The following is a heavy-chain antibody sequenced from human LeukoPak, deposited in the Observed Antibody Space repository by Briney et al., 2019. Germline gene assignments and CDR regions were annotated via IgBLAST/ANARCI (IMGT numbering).Heavy chain of an antibody. CDR3: ARESCSGGSCYYFDY. D-gene: IGHD2-15*01. Sequence: PGGSLRLSCAASGFTFSDYYMSWIRQAPGKGLEWVSYISSSSSHTNYADSVKGRFTISRDNAKNSLYLQMNSLRAEDTAVYYCARESCSGGSCYYFDYWGQGTLVTVSS. CDR1: GFTFSDYY. J-gene: IGHJ4*02. CDR2: ISSSSSHT. V-gene: IGHV3-11*06.